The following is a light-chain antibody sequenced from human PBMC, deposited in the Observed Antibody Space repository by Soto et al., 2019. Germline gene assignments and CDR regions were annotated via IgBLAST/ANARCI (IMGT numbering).Light chain of an antibody. CDR3: QSYDGSLSGFV. Sequence: QTVVTQPPSVSGAPGQGVTISCTGSSSNIGAGYDVHWYQRLPGAAPKLLIFGNSNRPSGVPDRFSGSKSGTSASLAITGLQAEDEGDYYCQSYDGSLSGFVFGTGTKVTVL. J-gene: IGLJ1*01. CDR1: SSNIGAGYD. CDR2: GNS. V-gene: IGLV1-40*01.